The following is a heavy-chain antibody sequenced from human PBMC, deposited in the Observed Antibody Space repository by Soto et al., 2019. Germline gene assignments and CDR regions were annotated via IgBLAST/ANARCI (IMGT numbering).Heavy chain of an antibody. D-gene: IGHD2-2*01. CDR1: GGSISSSSYY. CDR2: IYYSGST. V-gene: IGHV4-39*01. CDR3: ARLHGYCISSSCHGHYAMDV. J-gene: IGHJ6*02. Sequence: PSETLSLTCTVSGGSISSSSYYWGWIRQPPGKGLEWIGSIYYSGSTYYNPSLKSRVTISVDTSKNQFSLNLSSVTAADTAVYYCARLHGYCISSSCHGHYAMDVWGQGTTVTVSS.